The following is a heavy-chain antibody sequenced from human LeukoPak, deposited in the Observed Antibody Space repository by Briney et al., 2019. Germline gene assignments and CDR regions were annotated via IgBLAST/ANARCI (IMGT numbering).Heavy chain of an antibody. CDR1: GFTVSSNY. CDR3: ARVPGYDSSGYFDY. CDR2: IYSGGST. J-gene: IGHJ4*02. Sequence: GGSLRLSCAASGFTVSSNYMSWVRQAPGKGLEWVSVIYSGGSTYYADSVKGRFTISRDNSKNTLYLQMNSLRAEDTAVYYCARVPGYDSSGYFDYWGQGTLVTVSS. D-gene: IGHD3-22*01. V-gene: IGHV3-53*01.